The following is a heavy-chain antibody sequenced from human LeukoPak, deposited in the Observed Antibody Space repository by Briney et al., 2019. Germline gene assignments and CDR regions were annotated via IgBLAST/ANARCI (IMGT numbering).Heavy chain of an antibody. CDR3: AREGSYGSLGAFDI. J-gene: IGHJ3*02. V-gene: IGHV4-39*07. Sequence: PSETLSLTCTVSGGSISSSNYYWGWIRQPPGKGLAWIGSINYNGNTYYNPSLKSRVTISVDTSKNQFSLKLSSVTAADTAVYYCAREGSYGSLGAFDIWGRGTMVTVSS. CDR1: GGSISSSNYY. CDR2: INYNGNT. D-gene: IGHD5-18*01.